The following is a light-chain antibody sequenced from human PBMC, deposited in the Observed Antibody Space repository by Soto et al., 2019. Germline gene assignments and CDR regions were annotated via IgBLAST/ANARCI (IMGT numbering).Light chain of an antibody. CDR1: QSVSSSY. CDR3: QQYGTGIT. CDR2: GAS. Sequence: EIVLTQSPGTLSLSPGERATLSCRASQSVSSSYLAWYQQKPGQAPRLLIYGASSRATGIPDRFSGSGSGTDFSLTISRLEPEDFAVYYSQQYGTGITFGGGTKVEIK. V-gene: IGKV3-20*01. J-gene: IGKJ4*01.